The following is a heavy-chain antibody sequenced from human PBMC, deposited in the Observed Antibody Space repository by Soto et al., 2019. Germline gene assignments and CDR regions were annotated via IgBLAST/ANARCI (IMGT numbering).Heavy chain of an antibody. Sequence: QVQLVQSGAEVKKPGASVKVSCKASGYTFTSYGISWVRQAPGQGLEWMGWISAYNGNTNYAQKLQGRVTMTTDTSTSTAYMELRSLRSDDTAVYYCARRYDILTGYPNRGRGWFDPWGQGTLVPVSS. CDR3: ARRYDILTGYPNRGRGWFDP. D-gene: IGHD3-9*01. J-gene: IGHJ5*02. CDR2: ISAYNGNT. V-gene: IGHV1-18*04. CDR1: GYTFTSYG.